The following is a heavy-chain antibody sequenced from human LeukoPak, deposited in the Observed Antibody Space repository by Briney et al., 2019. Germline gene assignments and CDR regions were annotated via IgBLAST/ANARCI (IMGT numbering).Heavy chain of an antibody. V-gene: IGHV3-20*04. Sequence: GGSLRLSCAASGFIFDDYGMSWVRQAPGKGLEWVSGINWNGGSTGYADSVKSRFTISRDNAKNSLYLQMNSLRAEDTALYYCARRMYYYDSRGYTYYFDNWGQGTLVTVSS. CDR2: INWNGGST. CDR3: ARRMYYYDSRGYTYYFDN. J-gene: IGHJ4*02. D-gene: IGHD3-22*01. CDR1: GFIFDDYG.